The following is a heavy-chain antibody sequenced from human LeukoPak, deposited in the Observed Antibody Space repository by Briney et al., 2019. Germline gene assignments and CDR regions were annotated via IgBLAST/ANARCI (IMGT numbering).Heavy chain of an antibody. CDR1: GYSFANYW. D-gene: IGHD3-22*01. V-gene: IGHV5-51*01. CDR2: IYPGDSDT. J-gene: IGHJ6*02. CDR3: ARHVGYDSSGYYYYYYGMDV. Sequence: GESLKISCKGSGYSFANYWIAWVRQMPGKGLEWMGIIYPGDSDTRYSPSFQGQVTISADKSIRTAYLQWSSLKASDTAMYYCARHVGYDSSGYYYYYYGMDVWGQGTTVTVSS.